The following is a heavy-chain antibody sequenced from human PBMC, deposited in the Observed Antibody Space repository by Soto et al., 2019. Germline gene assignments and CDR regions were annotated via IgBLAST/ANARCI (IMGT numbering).Heavy chain of an antibody. J-gene: IGHJ5*02. Sequence: QVHLMQSGAEVKKPGSSVKVSCKASGGTFGSDAITWVRQAPGQGLEWVGRIIPIFGTTNYAQNLQGRVTISADKSTLTSYMELHSLTSDDTALYYCARDRTDSGYYTNWLDPWGQNPGHRLL. CDR2: IIPIFGTT. D-gene: IGHD3-22*01. CDR1: GGTFGSDA. V-gene: IGHV1-69*06. CDR3: ARDRTDSGYYTNWLDP.